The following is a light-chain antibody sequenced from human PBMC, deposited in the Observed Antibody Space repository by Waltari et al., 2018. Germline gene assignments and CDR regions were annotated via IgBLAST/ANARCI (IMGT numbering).Light chain of an antibody. CDR3: QEYYSTPSPIKYT. CDR1: QSVLYSSNNKNY. Sequence: DIVMTQSPDSLAVSLGERATINCKSSQSVLYSSNNKNYLAWYQQKPGQPPKLLIYWASTRESGVPDRFSGSGSGTDFTLTISSLQAEDVAVYYCQEYYSTPSPIKYTFGQVTKLEIK. J-gene: IGKJ2*01. CDR2: WAS. V-gene: IGKV4-1*01.